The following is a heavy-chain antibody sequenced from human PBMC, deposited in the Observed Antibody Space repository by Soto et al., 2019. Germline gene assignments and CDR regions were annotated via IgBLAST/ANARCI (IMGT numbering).Heavy chain of an antibody. Sequence: SGTLSLTCTVSGFSISSGGYYWSWIRQHPGKGLEWIGYIYYSGSTYYNPSLKSRVTISIDTSKNQFSLKLSVVTAGDTAVFYCARGVAGMIVGSDYWRQGTLVTVSS. CDR3: ARGVAGMIVGSDY. CDR2: IYYSGST. V-gene: IGHV4-31*03. J-gene: IGHJ4*02. D-gene: IGHD6-19*01. CDR1: GFSISSGGYY.